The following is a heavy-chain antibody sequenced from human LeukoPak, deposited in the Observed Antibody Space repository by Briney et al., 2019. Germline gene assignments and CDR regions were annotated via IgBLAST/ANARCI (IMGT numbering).Heavy chain of an antibody. CDR3: ARQGDSRWGELSP. V-gene: IGHV3-33*01. D-gene: IGHD3-16*02. CDR1: GFTFSTYA. J-gene: IGHJ1*01. Sequence: GGSLRLSCAASGFTFSTYAIHWVRQAPGKGLEWVAVIWYDGSEQYYADSVKGRFIISRDNSKSTSDLQMNSLRAEDTAVYYCARQGDSRWGELSPWGQGTLVTVSA. CDR2: IWYDGSEQ.